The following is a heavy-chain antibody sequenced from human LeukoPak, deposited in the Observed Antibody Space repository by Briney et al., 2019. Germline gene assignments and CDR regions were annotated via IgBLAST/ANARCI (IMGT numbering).Heavy chain of an antibody. D-gene: IGHD1-1*01. J-gene: IGHJ6*02. CDR1: GYTFTTYG. Sequence: GSVRVSCKPSGYTFTTYGISWVRQAPGQGLEWMGWISAYNGNTDYAQKFRGRVTMTTDTSTSTAYMELRSLRSDDTAVYYCARDKRGTYYYYYYGMDVWGQGTTVTVSS. CDR3: ARDKRGTYYYYYYGMDV. V-gene: IGHV1-18*04. CDR2: ISAYNGNT.